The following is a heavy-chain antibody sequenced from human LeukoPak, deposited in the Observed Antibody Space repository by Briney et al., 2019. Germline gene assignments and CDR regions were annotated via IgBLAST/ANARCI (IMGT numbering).Heavy chain of an antibody. CDR1: GFTFSSYA. CDR2: ISGRGGST. CDR3: AKGGYDSSGYYYADY. D-gene: IGHD3-22*01. J-gene: IGHJ4*02. V-gene: IGHV3-23*01. Sequence: GGSLRLSCAASGFTFSSYAMSWVRQAPGKGLEWVSAISGRGGSTYYADSVKGRFTISRDNSKNTLYLQMNSLRAEDTAVYYCAKGGYDSSGYYYADYWGQGTLVTVSS.